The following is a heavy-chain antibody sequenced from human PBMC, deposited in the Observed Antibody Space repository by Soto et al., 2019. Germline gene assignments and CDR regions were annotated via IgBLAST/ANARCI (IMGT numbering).Heavy chain of an antibody. CDR1: GYTFTSYY. V-gene: IGHV1-46*01. Sequence: ASVKVSCKASGYTFTSYYMHWVRQAPGQGLEWMGIINPSGGSTSYAQKFQGRVTMTRDTSTSTVYMELSSLRSEDTAVYYCARGINYYDSGDDAFDIWGQGTMVTVSS. D-gene: IGHD3-10*01. J-gene: IGHJ3*02. CDR3: ARGINYYDSGDDAFDI. CDR2: INPSGGST.